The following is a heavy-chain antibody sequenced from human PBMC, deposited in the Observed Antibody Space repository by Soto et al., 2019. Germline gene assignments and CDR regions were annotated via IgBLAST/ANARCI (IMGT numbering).Heavy chain of an antibody. CDR2: IFYSGST. CDR1: GGSLSSSSW. D-gene: IGHD2-8*01. Sequence: SETLSLTCTVSGGSLSSSSWWSWVRQPPGKTLEWLGEIFYSGSTKYNPSLNSRVTISADQSKNDFSLRLSSVTAADTAVYYCVHHGGVPYYHDFWGQGMLVTVSS. J-gene: IGHJ4*02. V-gene: IGHV4-4*02. CDR3: VHHGGVPYYHDF.